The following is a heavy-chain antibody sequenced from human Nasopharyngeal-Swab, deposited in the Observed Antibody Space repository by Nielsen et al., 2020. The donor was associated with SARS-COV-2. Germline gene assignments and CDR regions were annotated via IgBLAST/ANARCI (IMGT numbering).Heavy chain of an antibody. CDR2: IYYGGST. CDR3: ATLSSSWYEYYFDY. V-gene: IGHV4-39*01. CDR1: GGSISSSTYY. D-gene: IGHD6-13*01. J-gene: IGHJ4*02. Sequence: SETLSLTCTVSGGSISSSTYYWAWIRQPPGKGLEWIGSIYYGGSTYYNPSLKSRVTISVDTSKNQFSLKLSSVTAADTAVYYCATLSSSWYEYYFDYWGQGTLVNVS.